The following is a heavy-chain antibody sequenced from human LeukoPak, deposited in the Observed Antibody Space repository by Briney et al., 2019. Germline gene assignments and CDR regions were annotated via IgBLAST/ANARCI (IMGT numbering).Heavy chain of an antibody. CDR2: IYHSGST. D-gene: IGHD3-22*01. CDR1: GGSISSSNW. V-gene: IGHV4-4*02. CDR3: ASTPLPYYYDSSGYYRGPYFDY. J-gene: IGHJ4*02. Sequence: PSETLSLTCAVSGGSISSSNWWSWVRQPPGKGLEWIGEIYHSGSTNYNPSLKSRVTISVDKSKNQFSLKLSSVTAADTAVYYCASTPLPYYYDSSGYYRGPYFDYWGQGTLVTVSS.